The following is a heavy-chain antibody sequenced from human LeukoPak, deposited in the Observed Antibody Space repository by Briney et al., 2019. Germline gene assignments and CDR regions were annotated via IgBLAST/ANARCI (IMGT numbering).Heavy chain of an antibody. J-gene: IGHJ6*02. Sequence: PGGTLRLSCAASGFTFDDYTMHWVRQAPGKGLEWVAVISYDGSNKYYADSVKGRFTISRDNSKNTLYLQMNSLRAEDTAVYYCARGTPSSSGWLYYGMDVWGQGTTVTVSS. CDR2: ISYDGSNK. CDR1: GFTFDDYT. CDR3: ARGTPSSSGWLYYGMDV. V-gene: IGHV3-30-3*01. D-gene: IGHD6-19*01.